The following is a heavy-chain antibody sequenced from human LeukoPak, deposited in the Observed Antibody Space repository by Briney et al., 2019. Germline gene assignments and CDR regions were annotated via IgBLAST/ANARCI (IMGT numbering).Heavy chain of an antibody. CDR1: GFTFSAFW. Sequence: GGSLRLSCAASGFTFSAFWMTWVRQAPGKGLEWVADTKQDGGAKNYVDSVKGRFTISRDNAKNSLFLQMSGLRGEDTAVYYCARAGYTYGTLYFWGQGTLVTVSS. CDR3: ARAGYTYGTLYF. V-gene: IGHV3-7*01. D-gene: IGHD5-18*01. J-gene: IGHJ4*02. CDR2: TKQDGGAK.